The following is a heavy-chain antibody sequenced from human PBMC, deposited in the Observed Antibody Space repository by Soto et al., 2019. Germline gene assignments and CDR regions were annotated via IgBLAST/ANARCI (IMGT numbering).Heavy chain of an antibody. CDR3: ARDFKAPNDAWAFDS. CDR2: VSHAGNT. J-gene: IGHJ4*02. V-gene: IGHV4-4*02. D-gene: IGHD1-1*01. CDR1: GGSISSSDW. Sequence: QVHLRESGPGLVKPSGTLSLTCAVSGGSISSSDWWNWVRQPPGKGLEWIGEVSHAGNTIYNLSLKSRVLISVDNSRNEFSLTLISVTAADTAVYYCARDFKAPNDAWAFDSWGQGSLVTVSS.